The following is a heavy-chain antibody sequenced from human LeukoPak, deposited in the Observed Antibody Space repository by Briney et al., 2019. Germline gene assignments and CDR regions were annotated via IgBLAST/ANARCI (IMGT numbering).Heavy chain of an antibody. Sequence: PGGSLRLSCAASGFTFSSYGMHWVRQAPGKGLEWVSSISSSSSYIYYADTVKGRFTISRDNAKNSLYLQMNSLRAEDTAVYYCARSLVASNDAFDIWGQGTMVTVSS. J-gene: IGHJ3*02. D-gene: IGHD2-15*01. CDR1: GFTFSSYG. V-gene: IGHV3-21*01. CDR2: ISSSSSYI. CDR3: ARSLVASNDAFDI.